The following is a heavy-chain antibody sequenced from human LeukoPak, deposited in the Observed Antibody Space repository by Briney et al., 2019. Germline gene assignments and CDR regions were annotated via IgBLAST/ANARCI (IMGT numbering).Heavy chain of an antibody. V-gene: IGHV1-2*02. D-gene: IGHD3-10*01. CDR2: INPNSGGT. CDR1: GYTFTGYY. J-gene: IGHJ4*02. CDR3: ARVGHYGSGSSQETDY. Sequence: GASVKVSCKASGYTFTGYYMHWVRQAPGQGLEWMGWINPNSGGTNYAQKFQGRVTMTRDTSINTAYMELSRLRSDDTAVYYCARVGHYGSGSSQETDYWGQGTLVTVSS.